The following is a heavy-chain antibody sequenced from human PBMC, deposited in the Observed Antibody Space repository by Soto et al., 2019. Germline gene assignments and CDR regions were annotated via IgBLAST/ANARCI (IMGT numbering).Heavy chain of an antibody. CDR2: IKQDGSEK. CDR3: ARDRHGSGSYSPYYYGMDV. J-gene: IGHJ6*02. V-gene: IGHV3-7*01. D-gene: IGHD3-10*01. CDR1: GLSFSSYW. Sequence: GSLRLSCEASGLSFSSYWMSWVRHAPGKGLEWVANIKQDGSEKYYVDSVKGRFTISRDNAKNSLYLQMNRLRAEDTAVYYCARDRHGSGSYSPYYYGMDVWGQGTTVTVS.